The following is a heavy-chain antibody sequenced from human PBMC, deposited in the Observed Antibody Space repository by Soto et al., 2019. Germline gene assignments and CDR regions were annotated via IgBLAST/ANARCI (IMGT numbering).Heavy chain of an antibody. CDR3: AKDLDVYCSSTSCYRNYYGMDV. V-gene: IGHV3-30*18. Sequence: QVQLVESGGGVVQPGRSLRLSCAASGFTFSSYGMHWVRQAPGKGLEWVAVISYDGSNKYYADSVKGRFTISRDNSKNTLYLQMNSLRAEDTAVYYCAKDLDVYCSSTSCYRNYYGMDVWGQGTTVTVSS. J-gene: IGHJ6*02. D-gene: IGHD2-2*02. CDR2: ISYDGSNK. CDR1: GFTFSSYG.